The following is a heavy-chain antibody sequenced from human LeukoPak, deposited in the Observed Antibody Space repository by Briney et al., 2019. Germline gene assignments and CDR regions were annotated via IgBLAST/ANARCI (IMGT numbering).Heavy chain of an antibody. CDR3: ARDIGSSWYAVWYDP. CDR2: VSTSGST. V-gene: IGHV4-61*02. CDR1: GGSIISDNYF. Sequence: SETLSLTCTVSGGSIISDNYFWTWIRQPAGKGLEWIGRVSTSGSTSYNPSLKSRVTMSVDTSKNQFSLKLSSVTAADTAVYYCARDIGSSWYAVWYDPWGQGTLVTVSS. D-gene: IGHD6-13*01. J-gene: IGHJ5*02.